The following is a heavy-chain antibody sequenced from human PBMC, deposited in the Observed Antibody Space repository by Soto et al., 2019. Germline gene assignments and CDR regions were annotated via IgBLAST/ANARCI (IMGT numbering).Heavy chain of an antibody. CDR2: IYSGGST. V-gene: IGHV3-66*01. CDR3: ARTCSGGTCSFDY. D-gene: IGHD2-15*01. J-gene: IGHJ4*02. Sequence: APGKGLEWVSVIYSGGSTYYADSVKGRFTISRDNSENTLYLQMNSLRADDTAVYYCARTCSGGTCSFDYWGQGTLVTVSS.